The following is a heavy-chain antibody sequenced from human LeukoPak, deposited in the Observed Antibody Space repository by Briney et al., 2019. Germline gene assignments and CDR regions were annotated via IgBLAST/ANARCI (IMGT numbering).Heavy chain of an antibody. CDR2: IGGSGGGT. CDR3: AKRGVVTRVILVGFHKEAYYFDS. Sequence: GGSLRLPCAVSGITLSNYGMSWVRQAPGKGLEWVAGIGGSGGGTNYADSVKGRFTISRDNSKNTLYLQMNSLRAEDTAVYFCAKRGVVTRVILVGFHKEAYYFDSWGQGALVTVSS. CDR1: GITLSNYG. D-gene: IGHD3-22*01. V-gene: IGHV3-23*01. J-gene: IGHJ4*02.